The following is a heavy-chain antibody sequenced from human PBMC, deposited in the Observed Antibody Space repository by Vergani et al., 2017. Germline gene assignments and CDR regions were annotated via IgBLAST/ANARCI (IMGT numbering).Heavy chain of an antibody. Sequence: QVQLQQWGAGLLKPSETLSLTCAVYGGSFSGYYWSWIRQPPGKGLEWIWEINHSGSTNYNPSLKSRVTISVDTSKNQFSLKLSSVTAADTAVYYCASSYDYVWGSYRRFDYWGQGTLVTVSS. CDR1: GGSFSGYY. J-gene: IGHJ4*02. CDR2: INHSGST. V-gene: IGHV4-34*01. D-gene: IGHD3-16*02. CDR3: ASSYDYVWGSYRRFDY.